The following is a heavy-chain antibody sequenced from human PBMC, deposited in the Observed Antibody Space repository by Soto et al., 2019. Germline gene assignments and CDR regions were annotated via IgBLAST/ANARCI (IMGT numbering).Heavy chain of an antibody. V-gene: IGHV3-48*04. CDR1: GFTFSSYW. D-gene: IGHD6-19*01. J-gene: IGHJ4*02. CDR3: ARGIAVAGHFDY. Sequence: GGSLRLSCAASGFTFSSYWMNWVRQAPGKGLEWVSYISSSGSTIYYADSVKGRFTISRDNAKNSLYLQMNSLRAEDTAVYYCARGIAVAGHFDYWGQGTLVTVSS. CDR2: ISSSGSTI.